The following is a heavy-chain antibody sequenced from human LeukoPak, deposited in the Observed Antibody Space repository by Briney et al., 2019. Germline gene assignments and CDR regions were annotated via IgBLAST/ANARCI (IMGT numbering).Heavy chain of an antibody. D-gene: IGHD2-2*01. Sequence: GGSLRLSCAASEFPFCNYWMTWVRRAPGRGLEWVANVIQGGSYKYYVDSVRGRFTISRDNAKNEVYLQMDSLRVEDSAVYYCARGEPHCSTSTCSRRRMDVWGQGTTVTVSS. CDR2: VIQGGSYK. V-gene: IGHV3-7*01. J-gene: IGHJ6*02. CDR3: ARGEPHCSTSTCSRRRMDV. CDR1: EFPFCNYW.